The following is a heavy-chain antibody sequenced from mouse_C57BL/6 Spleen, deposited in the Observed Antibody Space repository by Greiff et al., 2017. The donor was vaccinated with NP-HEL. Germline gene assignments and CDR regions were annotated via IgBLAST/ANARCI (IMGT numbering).Heavy chain of an antibody. CDR1: GYTFTDYN. CDR2: INPNNGGT. Sequence: EVQLQQSGPELVKPGASVKIPCKASGYTFTDYNMDWVKQSHGKSLEWIGDINPNNGGTIYNQKFKGKATLTVDKSSSTAYMELRSLTSEDTAVYYCARGDYDYDDGAWFAYWGQGTLVTVSA. D-gene: IGHD2-4*01. V-gene: IGHV1-18*01. CDR3: ARGDYDYDDGAWFAY. J-gene: IGHJ3*01.